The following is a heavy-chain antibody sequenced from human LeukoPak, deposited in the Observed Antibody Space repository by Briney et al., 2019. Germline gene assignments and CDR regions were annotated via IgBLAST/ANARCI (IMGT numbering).Heavy chain of an antibody. CDR2: ISSSGSTI. Sequence: GGSLRLSCAASGFTFSSYEMNWVRQAPGKGLEWVSYISSSGSTIYYADSLKGRFTISRDNAKNSLYLQMNSLRAEDTAVYYCVTYFYDSSGYFLFDQWGQGTLVTVSS. CDR3: VTYFYDSSGYFLFDQ. D-gene: IGHD3-22*01. V-gene: IGHV3-48*03. J-gene: IGHJ4*02. CDR1: GFTFSSYE.